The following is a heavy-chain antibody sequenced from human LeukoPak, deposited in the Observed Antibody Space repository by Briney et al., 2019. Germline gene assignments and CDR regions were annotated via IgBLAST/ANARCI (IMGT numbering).Heavy chain of an antibody. CDR3: AREGKPTVTQNWFDP. CDR1: GGSSSSYY. J-gene: IGHJ5*02. V-gene: IGHV4-59*01. D-gene: IGHD4-17*01. CDR2: IYYSGST. Sequence: PSETLSLTCTVSGGSSSSYYWSWIRQPPGKGLEWIGYIYYSGSTNYNPSLKSRVTISVDTSKNQFSLKLSSVTAADTAVYYCAREGKPTVTQNWFDPWGQGTLVTVSS.